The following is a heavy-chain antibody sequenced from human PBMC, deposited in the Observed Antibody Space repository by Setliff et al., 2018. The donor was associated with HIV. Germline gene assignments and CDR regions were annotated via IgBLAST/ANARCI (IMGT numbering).Heavy chain of an antibody. V-gene: IGHV4-39*01. D-gene: IGHD2-8*01. Sequence: WETLSLTCTVSGGAFNTSSSYWGWIRQPPGKGLEYIGGIFYSGSAYYNPSLKSRVTISVDTSKNQLSLKLSSVTAADTAVYYCARLKLSGVIDYWGQGTLVTVSS. CDR3: ARLKLSGVIDY. CDR2: IFYSGSA. CDR1: GGAFNTSSSY. J-gene: IGHJ4*02.